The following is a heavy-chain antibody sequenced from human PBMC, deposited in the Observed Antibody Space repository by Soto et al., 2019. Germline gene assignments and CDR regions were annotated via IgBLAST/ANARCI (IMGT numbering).Heavy chain of an antibody. J-gene: IGHJ4*02. CDR2: ISYDGSNK. CDR3: AREDFWSGYPREYYFDY. V-gene: IGHV3-30-3*01. Sequence: GGSLRLSCAASGFTFSSYAMHWVRQAPGKGLEWVAVISYDGSNKYYADSVKGRFTISRDNSKNTLYLQMNSLRAEDTAVYYCAREDFWSGYPREYYFDYWGQGTLVTVSS. D-gene: IGHD3-3*01. CDR1: GFTFSSYA.